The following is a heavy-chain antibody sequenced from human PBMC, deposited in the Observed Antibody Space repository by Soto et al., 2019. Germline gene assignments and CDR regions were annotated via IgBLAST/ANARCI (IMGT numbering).Heavy chain of an antibody. J-gene: IGHJ3*02. CDR1: GFTFSSYS. CDR2: ISSSSSYI. CDR3: ARDSCSGGSCPDKTDAFDI. D-gene: IGHD2-15*01. Sequence: GGSLRLSCAASGFTFSSYSMNWVRQAPGKGLEWVSSISSSSSYIYYADSVKGRFTISRDNAKNSLYLQMNSLRAEDTAVYYCARDSCSGGSCPDKTDAFDIWGQGTMVTVSS. V-gene: IGHV3-21*01.